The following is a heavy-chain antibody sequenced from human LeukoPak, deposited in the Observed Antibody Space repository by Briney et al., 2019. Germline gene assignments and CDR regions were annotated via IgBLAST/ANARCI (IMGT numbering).Heavy chain of an antibody. J-gene: IGHJ6*02. Sequence: SETLSLTCTVSGGSISSYYWSWIRQPPGKGLEWIGYIYYSGSTNYNPSLKSRVTISVDTSKNQFSLKLSSVTAADTAVYYCARDSGLYCSSTSCYIAKDGTDVWGQGTTVTVSS. CDR3: ARDSGLYCSSTSCYIAKDGTDV. CDR2: IYYSGST. D-gene: IGHD2-2*02. V-gene: IGHV4-59*01. CDR1: GGSISSYY.